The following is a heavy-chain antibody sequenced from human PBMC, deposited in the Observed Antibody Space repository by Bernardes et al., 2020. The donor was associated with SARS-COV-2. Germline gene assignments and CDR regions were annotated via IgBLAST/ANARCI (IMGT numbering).Heavy chain of an antibody. Sequence: SKTLSPTCTVSGGSISSYYWSWIRQPPGQGLEWIGYIYYSGSTNYNPSLKSRVTISVDTSKNQFSLNLSSVTAADTAVYYCARDCTGVSCHDAFDIWGQGSMVTVSS. D-gene: IGHD2-15*01. CDR2: IYYSGST. J-gene: IGHJ3*02. CDR1: GGSISSYY. V-gene: IGHV4-59*01. CDR3: ARDCTGVSCHDAFDI.